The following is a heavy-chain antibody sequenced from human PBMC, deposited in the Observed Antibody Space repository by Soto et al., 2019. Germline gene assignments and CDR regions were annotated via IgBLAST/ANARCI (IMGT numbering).Heavy chain of an antibody. V-gene: IGHV1-18*01. Sequence: GASGKVSCKASGYTFTRYGISWVRQAPGQGMEWMGGISGYTGNTNYAQKVQGRVTLTTDTSTSTAYMELTSLTPDDTAVYYCARDERGSGSYFGRLNWFDPWGQGTLVTVSS. J-gene: IGHJ5*02. CDR1: GYTFTRYG. D-gene: IGHD3-10*01. CDR3: ARDERGSGSYFGRLNWFDP. CDR2: ISGYTGNT.